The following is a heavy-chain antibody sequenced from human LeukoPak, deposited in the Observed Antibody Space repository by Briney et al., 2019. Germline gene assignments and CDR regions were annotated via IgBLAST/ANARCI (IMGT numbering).Heavy chain of an antibody. V-gene: IGHV3-23*01. CDR1: GFTFSIYA. CDR3: AKWLARAAGQFGDYEAYYYNGMDV. J-gene: IGHJ6*02. D-gene: IGHD4-17*01. CDR2: ISASGGST. Sequence: GGSLRLSCAASGFTFSIYAMSWVRQAPGKGLEWVSAISASGGSTYYADSVKGRFTISRDNSKNTLYLQMNTLRAEDTAVYYCAKWLARAAGQFGDYEAYYYNGMDVWGQGTTVTVSS.